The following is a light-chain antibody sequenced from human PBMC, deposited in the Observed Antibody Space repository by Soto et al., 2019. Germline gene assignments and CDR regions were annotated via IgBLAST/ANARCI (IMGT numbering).Light chain of an antibody. CDR2: GAS. CDR1: QSVSNNY. J-gene: IGKJ5*01. V-gene: IGKV3-20*01. Sequence: EVVLTQSPGTLSLSPGERATLSCRASQSVSNNYLAWYQQKPGQAPRLLIYGASNRATGIPDRFSGSGSGTDFTLTISRLEPEDFAVYYCHQYGSSAITFGQGTRLEIK. CDR3: HQYGSSAIT.